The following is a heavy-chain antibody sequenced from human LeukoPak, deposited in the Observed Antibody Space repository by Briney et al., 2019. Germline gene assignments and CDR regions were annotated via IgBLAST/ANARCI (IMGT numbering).Heavy chain of an antibody. CDR3: AKEPQQLTYGMDV. V-gene: IGHV3-23*01. D-gene: IGHD6-13*01. CDR2: ISGSGGST. Sequence: GGSLRLSCAASGFTFSSYSMNWVRQAPGKGLEWVSAISGSGGSTYYADSVKGRFTISRDNSKNTLYLQMNSLRAEDTAVYYCAKEPQQLTYGMDVWGQGTTVTVSS. CDR1: GFTFSSYS. J-gene: IGHJ6*02.